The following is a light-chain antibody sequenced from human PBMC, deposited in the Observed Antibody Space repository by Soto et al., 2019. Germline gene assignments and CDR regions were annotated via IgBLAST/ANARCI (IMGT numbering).Light chain of an antibody. V-gene: IGKV1-39*01. J-gene: IGKJ4*01. Sequence: DIQMTQSPSSLSASVGDRVTITCRASQSISSYLNWYQQKPGKAPKLLIFAASSLQSGVPSRFSGSGSGTDFTLNITSLQPEDIATYYCQQSYSTPLTFGGGTKVDIK. CDR3: QQSYSTPLT. CDR2: AAS. CDR1: QSISSY.